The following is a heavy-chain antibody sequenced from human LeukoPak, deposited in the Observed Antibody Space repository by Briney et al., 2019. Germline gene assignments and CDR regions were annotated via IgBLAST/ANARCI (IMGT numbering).Heavy chain of an antibody. J-gene: IGHJ3*02. CDR3: ARASHGYCSSTSCSRRAFDI. CDR2: INHSGST. Sequence: SETLSLTCAVYGGSFSGYYWSWIRQPPGKELEWIGEINHSGSTNYNPSLKSRVTISVDTSKNPFSLKLSSVTAADTAVYYCARASHGYCSSTSCSRRAFDIWGQGTMVTVSS. CDR1: GGSFSGYY. D-gene: IGHD2-2*01. V-gene: IGHV4-34*01.